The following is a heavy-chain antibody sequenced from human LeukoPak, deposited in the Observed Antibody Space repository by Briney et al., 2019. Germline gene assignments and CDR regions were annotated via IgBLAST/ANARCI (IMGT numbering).Heavy chain of an antibody. V-gene: IGHV5-51*01. CDR1: GYSFTNYW. CDR3: ARLGDNTAFDY. J-gene: IGHJ4*02. Sequence: HGESLKISCKGSGYSFTNYWIGWVRQMPGKGLEWMGIIYPGDSDTRYRPSFQGQVTFSADKSISTAYLQWSSLKASDTAMYYCARLGDNTAFDYWGQGTLVPVSS. CDR2: IYPGDSDT. D-gene: IGHD5-18*01.